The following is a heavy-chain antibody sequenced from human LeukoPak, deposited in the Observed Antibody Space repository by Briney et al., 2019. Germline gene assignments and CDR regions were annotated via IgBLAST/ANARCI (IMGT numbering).Heavy chain of an antibody. CDR1: AGTFTIYA. J-gene: IGHJ4*02. D-gene: IGHD1/OR15-1a*01. V-gene: IGHV1-69*04. CDR2: IIPILGIA. CDR3: ARDLSTNSDFDH. Sequence: SVTVSFTASAGTFTIYAISWVRQPPGHGLEWMGRIIPILGIANYAQKFQGRVTITSDKSTSTAYMELSSLRSEDTAVYYCARDLSTNSDFDHWGQGTLVTVSS.